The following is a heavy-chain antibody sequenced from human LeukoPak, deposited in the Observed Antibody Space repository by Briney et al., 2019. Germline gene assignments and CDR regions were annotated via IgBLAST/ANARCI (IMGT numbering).Heavy chain of an antibody. CDR3: ARVQGWEFSTYYFDY. CDR1: SGSISTSNYY. CDR2: IYTSGST. J-gene: IGHJ4*02. V-gene: IGHV4-61*02. Sequence: SETLSLTCTVSSGSISTSNYYWSWIRQPAGKGLEWIGRIYTSGSTNYNPSLKSRVTMSVDTSKNQFSLKLSSVTAADTAVYYCARVQGWEFSTYYFDYWGQGTLVTVSS. D-gene: IGHD3-10*01.